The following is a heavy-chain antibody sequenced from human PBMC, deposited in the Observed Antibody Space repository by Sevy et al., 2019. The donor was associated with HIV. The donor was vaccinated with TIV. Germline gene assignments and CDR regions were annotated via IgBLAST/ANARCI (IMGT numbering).Heavy chain of an antibody. CDR1: GYTFSVYD. D-gene: IGHD6-13*01. CDR2: LNPSSSNT. V-gene: IGHV1-8*03. J-gene: IGHJ3*02. Sequence: ASVKVSCKASGYTFSVYDINWVRQVTGQGLEWMGWLNPSSSNTGYAENFQGRVTFTMDSSTSTGYMEMSSLRSEDTAVYYCARAAAGAYDAFDIWGRRTLVTVSS. CDR3: ARAAAGAYDAFDI.